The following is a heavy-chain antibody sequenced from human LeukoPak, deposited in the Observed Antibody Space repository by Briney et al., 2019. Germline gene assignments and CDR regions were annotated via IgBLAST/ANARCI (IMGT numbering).Heavy chain of an antibody. V-gene: IGHV3-23*01. CDR2: ISADSYYT. CDR1: GFSFSSHA. J-gene: IGHJ4*02. CDR3: ANLVDTSMGGNEY. D-gene: IGHD5-18*01. Sequence: PGGSLRLSCAASGFSFSSHAMSWVRQAPGKGLEWVSAISADSYYTYYADSLQGRFTISRDNSKNTLYLQMNSLTAEDTALYSCANLVDTSMGGNEYWGQGTLVTVSS.